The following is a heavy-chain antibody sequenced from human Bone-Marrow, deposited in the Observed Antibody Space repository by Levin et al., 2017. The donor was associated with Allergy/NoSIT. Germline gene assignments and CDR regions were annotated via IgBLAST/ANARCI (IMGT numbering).Heavy chain of an antibody. J-gene: IGHJ3*01. D-gene: IGHD1-20*01. CDR3: ASHLLTGTTADGFGV. CDR2: ISVTSSTI. V-gene: IGHV3-11*01. Sequence: GGSLRLSCAASGFTFRDYYMSWIRQAPGKGLEWISYISVTSSTIYYADSVEGRFTISRNDARDSLHLQMNNLRPEDTAVYYCASHLLTGTTADGFGVWGQGTMVTVSS. CDR1: GFTFRDYY.